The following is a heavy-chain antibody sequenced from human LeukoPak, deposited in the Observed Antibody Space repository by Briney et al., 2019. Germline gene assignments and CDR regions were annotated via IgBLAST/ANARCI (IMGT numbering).Heavy chain of an antibody. CDR2: INHSGST. Sequence: PSETLSLTCAVYGGSFSGYYWSWLRQPPGKGLEWIGEINHSGSTNYNPSLKSRVTISVDTSKNQLSLKLSSVTAADTAVYYCARCSSSWLVRLFDPWGQGTLVTVSS. CDR1: GGSFSGYY. D-gene: IGHD6-13*01. CDR3: ARCSSSWLVRLFDP. J-gene: IGHJ5*02. V-gene: IGHV4-34*01.